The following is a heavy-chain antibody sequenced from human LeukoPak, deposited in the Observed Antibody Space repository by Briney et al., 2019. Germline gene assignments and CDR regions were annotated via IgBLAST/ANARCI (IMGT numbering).Heavy chain of an antibody. V-gene: IGHV4-34*01. D-gene: IGHD3-16*02. CDR2: FNHSGST. Sequence: SVTLSLTCAVYGGSFSGYYWSWIRQPPGKGLEWIGEFNHSGSTNYNPSLKSRVTISVDTSKNQFSLKLSSVTAADTAVYYCARHAYDYVWGSYRSQRGYFDYWGQGTLVTVSS. CDR1: GGSFSGYY. CDR3: ARHAYDYVWGSYRSQRGYFDY. J-gene: IGHJ4*02.